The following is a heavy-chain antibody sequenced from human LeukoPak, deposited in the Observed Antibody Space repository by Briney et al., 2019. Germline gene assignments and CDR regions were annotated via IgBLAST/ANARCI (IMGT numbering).Heavy chain of an antibody. V-gene: IGHV4-59*11. CDR1: DDSFSSHY. CDR3: ARDLVTVTKGFDI. Sequence: SETLSLTCAVSDDSFSSHYWTWIRQPPGKGLEWIEYISYIGSTNYNPSLKSRVTISIDTSKNQFSLKLSSVTAADTAVYYCARDLVTVTKGFDIWGQGTMISVSS. J-gene: IGHJ3*02. D-gene: IGHD4-17*01. CDR2: ISYIGST.